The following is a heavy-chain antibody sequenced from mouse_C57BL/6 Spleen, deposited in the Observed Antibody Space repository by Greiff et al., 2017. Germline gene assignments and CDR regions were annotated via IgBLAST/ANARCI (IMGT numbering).Heavy chain of an antibody. Sequence: EVKLVESGGDLVKPGGSLKLSCAASGFTFSSYGMSWVRQTPDQRLEWVATISSGGSYTYYPDSVKGRFTISRDNAKNTLYLQMSSLKSEDTAMYYCVCLYDYDAWFAYWGQGTLVTVSA. CDR2: ISSGGSYT. CDR3: VCLYDYDAWFAY. V-gene: IGHV5-6*01. D-gene: IGHD2-4*01. CDR1: GFTFSSYG. J-gene: IGHJ3*01.